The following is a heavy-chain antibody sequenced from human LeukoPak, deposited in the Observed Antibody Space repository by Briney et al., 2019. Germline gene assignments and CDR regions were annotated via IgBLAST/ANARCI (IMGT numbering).Heavy chain of an antibody. Sequence: GGSLRLSCAASEFTFSSYSMNWVRQAPGKGLEWVSYITNSGNSKSFADSVKGRFTISRDNTKNSLYLQMNGLRAEDTAVYYCAGINSVQLWGQGTLVTVSS. V-gene: IGHV3-48*01. J-gene: IGHJ4*02. CDR3: AGINSVQL. CDR2: ITNSGNSK. CDR1: EFTFSSYS. D-gene: IGHD4-23*01.